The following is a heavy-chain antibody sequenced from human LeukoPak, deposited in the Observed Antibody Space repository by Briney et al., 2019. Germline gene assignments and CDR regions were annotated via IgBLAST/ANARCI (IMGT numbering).Heavy chain of an antibody. CDR2: INYSGNT. D-gene: IGHD3-10*01. V-gene: IGHV4-39*01. Sequence: PSETLSLTCTVSGGSISRSNYYWAWMRQPPGKGLEWIGSINYSGNTYYNPSLKSRVTISVDTSKNQFSLKLNSVTAADTAVYYCARLWFGESIHWGQGTLVTVSS. CDR3: ARLWFGESIH. J-gene: IGHJ4*02. CDR1: GGSISRSNYY.